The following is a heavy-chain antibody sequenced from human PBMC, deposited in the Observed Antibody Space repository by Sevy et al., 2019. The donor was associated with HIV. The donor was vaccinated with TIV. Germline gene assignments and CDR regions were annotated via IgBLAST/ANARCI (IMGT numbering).Heavy chain of an antibody. V-gene: IGHV2-5*02. D-gene: IGHD4-17*01. CDR2: IYWDDDK. Sequence: SGPTLVNPTQTLTLTCTFSGFSLTTSGVGVGWIRQPPGKALEWLALIYWDDDKYYSPSLKSRLTITKDTSKNQVVLRMTNMDPVDTATYFCAHRPWGDYVGGFDVWGQWTLVTVSS. CDR1: GFSLTTSGVG. J-gene: IGHJ3*01. CDR3: AHRPWGDYVGGFDV.